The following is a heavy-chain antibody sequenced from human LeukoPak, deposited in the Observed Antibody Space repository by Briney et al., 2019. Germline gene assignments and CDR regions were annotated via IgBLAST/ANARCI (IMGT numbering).Heavy chain of an antibody. CDR3: AREKSVDSSSWFFDY. Sequence: GGSLRLSSAASGFTVSSNYMSWVRQAPGKGLEWVSVIYSGGSTYYADSVKGRFTISRDNSKNTLYLQMNSLRAEDTAVYYCAREKSVDSSSWFFDYWGQGTLVTVSS. V-gene: IGHV3-66*01. D-gene: IGHD6-13*01. J-gene: IGHJ4*02. CDR1: GFTVSSNY. CDR2: IYSGGST.